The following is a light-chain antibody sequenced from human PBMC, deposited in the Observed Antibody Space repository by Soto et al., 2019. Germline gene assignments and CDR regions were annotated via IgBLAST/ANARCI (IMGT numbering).Light chain of an antibody. V-gene: IGLV2-18*01. CDR2: DVI. CDR1: SSDVGDYEH. J-gene: IGLJ3*02. Sequence: QSAVTQPPSVSGSPGQSVTISCTVTSSDVGDYEHVSWYQLAPGTAPKLLISDVINRPSGVPDRFSGSKSGNTPSLTISGLHAEDEGDYYCGLFTSSATWVFGGGTKLTVL. CDR3: GLFTSSATWV.